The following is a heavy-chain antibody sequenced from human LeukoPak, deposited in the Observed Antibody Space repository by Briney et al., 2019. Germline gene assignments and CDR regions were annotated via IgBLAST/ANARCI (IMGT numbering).Heavy chain of an antibody. J-gene: IGHJ4*02. CDR2: ISGSGGST. D-gene: IGHD6-19*01. CDR3: AKDWLSSGWYYFDY. CDR1: GFAFRRYA. Sequence: PGWSLRLSCAASGFAFRRYAMSWVREAPGTGLEGVSAISGSGGSTYYAHSVKGRFTISRDNSKNTLYLQMNILRAEDTAVYYCAKDWLSSGWYYFDYWGQGTLVTVSS. V-gene: IGHV3-23*01.